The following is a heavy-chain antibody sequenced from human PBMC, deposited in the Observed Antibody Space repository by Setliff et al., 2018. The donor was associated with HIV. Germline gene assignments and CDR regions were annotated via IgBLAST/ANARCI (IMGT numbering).Heavy chain of an antibody. D-gene: IGHD3-10*01. CDR1: GGSLNTHY. CDR3: ARLVRGGSGHYFDY. Sequence: PSETLSLTCTVSGGSLNTHYWSWIRRPPGKGLEWIAFIYYNGNAAYNPSLGSRVTISIDTSRKQFSLKVSAVTAADTAVYYCARLVRGGSGHYFDYWGQGKLVTVSS. CDR2: IYYNGNA. J-gene: IGHJ4*02. V-gene: IGHV4-59*11.